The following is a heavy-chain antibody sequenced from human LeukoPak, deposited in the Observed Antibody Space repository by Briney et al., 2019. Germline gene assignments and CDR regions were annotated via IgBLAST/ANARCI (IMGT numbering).Heavy chain of an antibody. D-gene: IGHD2-2*02. CDR3: ALWDIVVVPAAIGRY. J-gene: IGHJ4*02. Sequence: SVKVCCKASGGTFSSYAISWVRQAPGQGLEWMGGIIPIFGTANYAQKFQGRVTITADESTSTAYMELSSLRSEDTAVYYCALWDIVVVPAAIGRYWGQGTLVTVSS. V-gene: IGHV1-69*01. CDR1: GGTFSSYA. CDR2: IIPIFGTA.